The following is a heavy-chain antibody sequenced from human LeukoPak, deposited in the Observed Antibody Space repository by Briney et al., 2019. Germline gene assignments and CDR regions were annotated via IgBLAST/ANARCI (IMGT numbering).Heavy chain of an antibody. Sequence: SETLSLTCTVSGGSISSGSYYWSWIRQPAGKGLEWIGRIYTSGSTNYNPSLKSRVTISVDTSKNQFSLKLSSVTAADTAVYYCARGPTFGGVIVYYFDYWGQGTLVTVSS. CDR3: ARGPTFGGVIVYYFDY. CDR2: IYTSGST. V-gene: IGHV4-61*02. CDR1: GGSISSGSYY. J-gene: IGHJ4*02. D-gene: IGHD3-16*02.